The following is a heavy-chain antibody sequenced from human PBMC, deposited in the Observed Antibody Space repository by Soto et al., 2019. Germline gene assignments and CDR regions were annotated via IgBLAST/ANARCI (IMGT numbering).Heavy chain of an antibody. CDR3: ARDGIAARPTPDF. V-gene: IGHV1-18*01. CDR1: GYSFSSYG. J-gene: IGHJ4*02. D-gene: IGHD6-6*01. Sequence: AASVKVSCKASGYSFSSYGINWVRQAPGQGLEWMGWISGYNANTKHAQKFQGRVSMTTDTSTSTAYMELRSLRSDDTALYYCARDGIAARPTPDFWGQGTLVTVS. CDR2: ISGYNANT.